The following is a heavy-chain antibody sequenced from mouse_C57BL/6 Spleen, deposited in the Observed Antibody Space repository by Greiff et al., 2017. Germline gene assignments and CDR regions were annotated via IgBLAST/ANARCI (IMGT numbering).Heavy chain of an antibody. J-gene: IGHJ4*01. CDR1: GYTFTSYW. D-gene: IGHD1-1*01. CDR2: INPSSGYT. CDR3: AGYYGSSWGYAMDY. Sequence: QVQLQQSGAELAKPGASVKLSCKASGYTFTSYWVHWVKRRPGQGLEWIGYINPSSGYTKYNQKFKDKATLTADKSSSTAYIQLSSLTYEDSAVYYCAGYYGSSWGYAMDYWGQGTSVTVSS. V-gene: IGHV1-7*01.